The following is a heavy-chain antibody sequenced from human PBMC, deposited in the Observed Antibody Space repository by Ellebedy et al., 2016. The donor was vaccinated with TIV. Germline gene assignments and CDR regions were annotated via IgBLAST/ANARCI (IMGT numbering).Heavy chain of an antibody. CDR2: IKQDGSEK. J-gene: IGHJ4*02. CDR3: ARESWSGWGY. V-gene: IGHV3-7*01. Sequence: GESLKISCAASGFTFSNYWMNWVRQAPGKGLEWVANIKQDGSEKYYVDSVKGRFTISRDNAKNSLYLQMNSLRAEDTAVYYCARESWSGWGYWGQGALVTVSS. CDR1: GFTFSNYW. D-gene: IGHD1-26*01.